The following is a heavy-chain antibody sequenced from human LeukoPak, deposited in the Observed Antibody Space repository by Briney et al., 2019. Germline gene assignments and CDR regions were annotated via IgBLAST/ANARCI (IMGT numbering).Heavy chain of an antibody. Sequence: ASVKVSCKASGGTFSSDAISWVRQAPGQGLEWMGIINPSGGRTSYAQKFQGRVTMTRDTSTSTVYMELSSLRSEDTAVYYCARGLYYYDSSGHFDYWGQGTLVTVSS. J-gene: IGHJ4*02. CDR2: INPSGGRT. D-gene: IGHD3-22*01. V-gene: IGHV1-46*01. CDR1: GGTFSSDA. CDR3: ARGLYYYDSSGHFDY.